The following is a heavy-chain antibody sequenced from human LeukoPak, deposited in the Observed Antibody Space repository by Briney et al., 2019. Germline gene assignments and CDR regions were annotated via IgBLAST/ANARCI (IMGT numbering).Heavy chain of an antibody. V-gene: IGHV3-23*01. D-gene: IGHD6-13*01. CDR2: ISDNGGST. Sequence: GGSLRLSCAASGFTFSTYAMSWVRQAPGKGLEWVATISDNGGSTYYADSVKGRFTISRDNSKNTLYLQMNSLRVDDTAVYYCAKPPPDSSSWLFDYWGQGTLVTVSS. CDR1: GFTFSTYA. J-gene: IGHJ4*02. CDR3: AKPPPDSSSWLFDY.